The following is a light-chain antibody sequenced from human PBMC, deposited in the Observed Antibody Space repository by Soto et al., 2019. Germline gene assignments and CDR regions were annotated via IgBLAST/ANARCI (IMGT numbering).Light chain of an antibody. CDR3: SSYSSSSTWV. J-gene: IGLJ3*02. CDR2: DVS. CDR1: SSDVGNYNY. Sequence: QSVLTQPASVSGSPGQSITISCTGTSSDVGNYNYVSWYQQHPGKAPKLMIHDVSNRPSGVSNRFSGSKSGNTASLTISGLQAEDEADYYCSSYSSSSTWVFGGGTKLTV. V-gene: IGLV2-14*01.